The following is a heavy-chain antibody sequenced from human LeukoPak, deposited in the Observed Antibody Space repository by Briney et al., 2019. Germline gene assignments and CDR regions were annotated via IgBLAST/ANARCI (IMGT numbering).Heavy chain of an antibody. Sequence: ASVKVSCKASGYTFTSYAMNWVRQAPGQGLEWMGWINTNTGNPTYAQGFTGRFVFSLDTSVSTAYLQISSLEAEDTAVYYCAITYYYDSSGYPGDWFDPWGQGTLVTVSS. D-gene: IGHD3-22*01. CDR1: GYTFTSYA. J-gene: IGHJ5*02. CDR2: INTNTGNP. V-gene: IGHV7-4-1*02. CDR3: AITYYYDSSGYPGDWFDP.